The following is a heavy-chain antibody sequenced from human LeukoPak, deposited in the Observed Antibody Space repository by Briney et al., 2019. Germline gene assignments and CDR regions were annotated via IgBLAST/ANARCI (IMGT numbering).Heavy chain of an antibody. D-gene: IGHD3-10*01. CDR3: ARKRGVLLWFGEFLPHNWFDP. CDR1: GGSFSGYY. V-gene: IGHV4-34*01. CDR2: INHSGST. J-gene: IGHJ5*02. Sequence: SETLSLTCAVYGGSFSGYYWSWIRQPPGKGLEWIGEINHSGSTNYNPSLKSRVTISVDTSKNQSSLKLSSVTAADTAVYYCARKRGVLLWFGEFLPHNWFDPWGQGTLVTVSS.